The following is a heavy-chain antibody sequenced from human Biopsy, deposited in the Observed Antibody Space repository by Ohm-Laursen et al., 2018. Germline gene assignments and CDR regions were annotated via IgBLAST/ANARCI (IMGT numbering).Heavy chain of an antibody. V-gene: IGHV3-21*01. CDR2: ISRSGSFI. J-gene: IGHJ6*02. CDR1: GFTYSPYS. Sequence: SLRLSCAASGFTYSPYSMNWVRQAPGQGLEWVSSISRSGSFIYFADSVKGRFTISRDNARNSLYLQMNSLRAEDTAVYYCGRGQTVAPGYYGMDVWGQGTTVTVSS. D-gene: IGHD4-17*01. CDR3: GRGQTVAPGYYGMDV.